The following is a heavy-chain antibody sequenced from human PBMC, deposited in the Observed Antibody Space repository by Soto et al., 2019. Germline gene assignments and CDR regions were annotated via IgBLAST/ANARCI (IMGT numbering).Heavy chain of an antibody. CDR1: GGSFSGYY. CDR3: ARASDSSGFYPYFYYGMDV. Sequence: SETLSLTCAGYGGSFSGYYWSWVRQPPGKGLEWIGEINHSGSTNYNPSLKSRVTISVDTSKNQFSLKLSSVTAADTAVYYCARASDSSGFYPYFYYGMDVWGQGTTVT. CDR2: INHSGST. V-gene: IGHV4-34*01. D-gene: IGHD3-22*01. J-gene: IGHJ6*02.